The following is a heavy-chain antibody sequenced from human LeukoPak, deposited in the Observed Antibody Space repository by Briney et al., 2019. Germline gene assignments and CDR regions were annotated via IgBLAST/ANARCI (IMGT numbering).Heavy chain of an antibody. J-gene: IGHJ4*02. V-gene: IGHV3-48*01. Sequence: PGGSLRLSCAASGFTFSTFSMNWVRQAPGKGLEWISYISSSSSTIYYTDSVKGRFTISRDNAKNSLYLQMNSLRADDTAVYYCARGRFYDYWGQGILVTVSS. D-gene: IGHD2/OR15-2a*01. CDR2: ISSSSSTI. CDR3: ARGRFYDY. CDR1: GFTFSTFS.